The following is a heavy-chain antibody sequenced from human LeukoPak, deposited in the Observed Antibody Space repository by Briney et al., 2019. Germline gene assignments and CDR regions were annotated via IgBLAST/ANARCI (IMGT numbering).Heavy chain of an antibody. CDR2: ISYNGDNK. J-gene: IGHJ3*02. Sequence: PGGSLRLSCAASGFIFTTSVMHWVRQAPGKGLEWVAFISYNGDNKYYVDSVKGRFTISRDNSKGTLYLQMNSLTTEDTAVYYCARSMGGYYYDSSGYYRTPPDAFGIWGQGTMVTVSS. D-gene: IGHD3-22*01. CDR1: GFIFTTSV. CDR3: ARSMGGYYYDSSGYYRTPPDAFGI. V-gene: IGHV3-30*03.